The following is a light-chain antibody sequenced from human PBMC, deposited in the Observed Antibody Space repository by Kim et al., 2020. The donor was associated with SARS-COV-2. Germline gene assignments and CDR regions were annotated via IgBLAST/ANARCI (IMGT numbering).Light chain of an antibody. V-gene: IGKV3-20*01. Sequence: EIVLTQSPGTLSLSPGERAALSCRASQSLSSNYLAWYQQKPGQAPRLLIHGASSRATGIPDRFSGSGSGTDFTLTISRLEPEDFAVYYCQQYGSSPPYSFGQGTKVEI. CDR1: QSLSSNY. CDR2: GAS. CDR3: QQYGSSPPYS. J-gene: IGKJ2*03.